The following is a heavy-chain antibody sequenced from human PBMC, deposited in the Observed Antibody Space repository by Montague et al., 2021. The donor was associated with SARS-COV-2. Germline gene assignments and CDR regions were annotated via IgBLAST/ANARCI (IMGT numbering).Heavy chain of an antibody. D-gene: IGHD6-13*01. CDR1: GFTFSSYG. J-gene: IGHJ4*02. CDR2: MWYDGSKE. CDR3: ARDTYSTTSGTLDF. V-gene: IGHV3-33*08. Sequence: SLRLSCAASGFTFSSYGMHWVRQAPGKGLEWVAVMWYDGSKEYYADSVKGRFTISRDNSENMLFLQLNSLRAEDTAVYYCARDTYSTTSGTLDFWGRGTLVTVSS.